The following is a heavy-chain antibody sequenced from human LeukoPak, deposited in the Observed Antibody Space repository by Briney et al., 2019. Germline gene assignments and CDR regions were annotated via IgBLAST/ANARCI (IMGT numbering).Heavy chain of an antibody. CDR3: ARGYYGMDV. J-gene: IGHJ6*02. V-gene: IGHV1-2*02. CDR2: INPKTGDT. CDR1: GYTFTGQY. Sequence: ASVTVSCKASGYTFTGQYLYWARNTTGQGLEWMGWINPKTGDTDSAQNFRGRVTMTRDTSISTVYMEVSRLTSDDTAVYYCARGYYGMDVWGQGTTVTVSS.